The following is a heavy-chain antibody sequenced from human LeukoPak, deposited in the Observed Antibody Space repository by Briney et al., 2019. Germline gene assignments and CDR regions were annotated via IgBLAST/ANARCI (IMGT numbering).Heavy chain of an antibody. Sequence: SETLSLTCTVSGYSISSGYYWGWIRQPPGKGLEWIGSIYHSGSTYYNPSLKSRVTISVDTSKNQFSLKLSSVTAADTAVYYCARRGIAAAGKDYFDYWGQGTLVTVSS. CDR2: IYHSGST. V-gene: IGHV4-38-2*02. D-gene: IGHD6-13*01. CDR1: GYSISSGYY. J-gene: IGHJ4*02. CDR3: ARRGIAAAGKDYFDY.